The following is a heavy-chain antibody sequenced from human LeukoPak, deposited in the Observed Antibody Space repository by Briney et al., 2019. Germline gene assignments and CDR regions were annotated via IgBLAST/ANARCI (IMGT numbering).Heavy chain of an antibody. CDR2: FKSKSDGGTT. V-gene: IGHV3-15*01. D-gene: IGHD1-26*01. Sequence: PGGSLRLSCAASGFAFSNAWMSWVRQAPGKGLEWVGRFKSKSDGGTTDYAVPVKGRFTISGDDSKNTLYLQMNSLKTEDTAVYYCTAQLYSGTYFDYWGQGTLVTVSS. CDR3: TAQLYSGTYFDY. CDR1: GFAFSNAW. J-gene: IGHJ4*02.